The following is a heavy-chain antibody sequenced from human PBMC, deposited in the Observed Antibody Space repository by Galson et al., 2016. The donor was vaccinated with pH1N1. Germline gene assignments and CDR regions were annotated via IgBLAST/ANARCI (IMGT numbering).Heavy chain of an antibody. CDR3: ARRGSSTSHYYYGMEV. J-gene: IGHJ6*02. Sequence: SVKVSCKASGYTFTGYYMHWVRQAPGQGLEWMGWINPNSGGTKYAQKCQGRVTMTRDTPISTAYMELSRLRSDDTAVDYCARRGSSTSHYYYGMEVWGRGTLVTVSS. CDR2: INPNSGGT. D-gene: IGHD2-2*01. V-gene: IGHV1-2*02. CDR1: GYTFTGYY.